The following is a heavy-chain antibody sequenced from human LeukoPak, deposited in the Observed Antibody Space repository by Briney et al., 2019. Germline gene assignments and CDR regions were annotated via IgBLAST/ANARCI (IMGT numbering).Heavy chain of an antibody. V-gene: IGHV4-61*01. J-gene: IGHJ4*02. CDR2: IYYSGST. CDR1: GGSVSSGSYY. Sequence: PETLSLTCTVSGGSVSSGSYYWSWIRQPPGKGLEWIGYIYYSGSTNYNPSLKSRVTISVDTSKNQFSLKLSSVTAADTAVYYCARLMVRGVISSPVDYWGQGTLDTVSS. CDR3: ARLMVRGVISSPVDY. D-gene: IGHD3-10*01.